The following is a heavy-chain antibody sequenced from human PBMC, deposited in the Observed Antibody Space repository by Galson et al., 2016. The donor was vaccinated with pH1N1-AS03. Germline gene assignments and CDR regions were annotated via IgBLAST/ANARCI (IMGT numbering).Heavy chain of an antibody. CDR1: GYTFTGYY. V-gene: IGHV1-2*04. J-gene: IGHJ6*02. CDR2: INPNSGAT. CDR3: ARGSYSSNWYYYGMDV. Sequence: SVKVSCKASGYTFTGYYIHWVRQSPAQGLEWMGSINPNSGATNPSQEFQGWVTMTRDTSISTAYMDLSRLRADDTAVYYCARGSYSSNWYYYGMDVWGQGTTVTVSS. D-gene: IGHD6-13*01.